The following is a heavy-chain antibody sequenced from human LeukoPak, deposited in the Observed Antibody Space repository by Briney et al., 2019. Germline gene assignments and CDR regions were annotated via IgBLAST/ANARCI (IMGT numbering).Heavy chain of an antibody. CDR3: ARDVGYYDSSGYGDFQH. V-gene: IGHV3-33*01. CDR1: GFILNDYG. D-gene: IGHD3-22*01. J-gene: IGHJ1*01. CDR2: IWFDKNQ. Sequence: PGGSLRLSCAASGFILNDYGMHWVRQAPGKGLEWVADIWFDKNQHFADSVKGRFAISRDNSKNTVYLQMNSLRDEDTAVYYCARDVGYYDSSGYGDFQHWGQGTLVTVSS.